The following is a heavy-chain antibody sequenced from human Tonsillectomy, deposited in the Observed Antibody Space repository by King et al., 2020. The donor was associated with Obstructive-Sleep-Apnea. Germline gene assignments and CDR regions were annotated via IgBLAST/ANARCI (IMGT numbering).Heavy chain of an antibody. CDR1: GFSLSTSGVG. V-gene: IGHV2-5*02. CDR2: IYWDDYK. D-gene: IGHD3-10*01. Sequence: TLKESGPTLVKPTQTLTLTCTFSGFSLSTSGVGVGCIRQPPGKALEWLALIYWDDYKRYSPALKSRLTVTKDTSKNKVVLTMTNMDPVDTATYYCAHRARGDAFDIWGQGTMVTVSS. CDR3: AHRARGDAFDI. J-gene: IGHJ3*02.